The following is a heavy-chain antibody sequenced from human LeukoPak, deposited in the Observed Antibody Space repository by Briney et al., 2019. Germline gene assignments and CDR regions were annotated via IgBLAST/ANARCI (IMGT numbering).Heavy chain of an antibody. CDR3: ARGKYGSEYYYYYYMDV. CDR2: IHSGSRT. CDR1: GFTVSNNY. Sequence: GGSLRLSCAASGFTVSNNYMSWVRQAPGKGLEWVSLIHSGSRTFYADSVKGRFTISRDNSKNMLYLQMDNLGVDDTAVYYCARGKYGSEYYYYYYMDVWGKGTTVTISS. V-gene: IGHV3-53*01. J-gene: IGHJ6*03. D-gene: IGHD3-10*01.